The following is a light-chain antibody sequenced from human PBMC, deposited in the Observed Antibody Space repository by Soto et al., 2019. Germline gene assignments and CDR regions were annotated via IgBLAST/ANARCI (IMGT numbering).Light chain of an antibody. CDR3: QQYGSSPLT. Sequence: EIVLTQSPGTLSLSPGERATLSCRASQSVSSSYLAWYQQKPGQAPRLLIYGASSRATGIPDRFSGSGSVTDFTLTISRLEPEDFAVYYCQQYGSSPLTFAGGTNVEI. V-gene: IGKV3-20*01. CDR2: GAS. CDR1: QSVSSSY. J-gene: IGKJ4*01.